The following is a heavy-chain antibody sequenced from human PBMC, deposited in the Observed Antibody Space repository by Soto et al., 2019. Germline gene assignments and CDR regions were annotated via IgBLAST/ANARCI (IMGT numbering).Heavy chain of an antibody. V-gene: IGHV1-8*01. Sequence: QVQLVQSGAELKKPGASVKVSCKASGYTFSNYDMNWVRQATGRGPEWIGWVNPNNGDTGYAQKFQGRVTLTTDISRTTAYMELTSLRSEDTAIYYCAKVSRKGSAIDFDYWGQGTLITVSS. CDR3: AKVSRKGSAIDFDY. CDR1: GYTFSNYD. D-gene: IGHD3-10*01. J-gene: IGHJ4*02. CDR2: VNPNNGDT.